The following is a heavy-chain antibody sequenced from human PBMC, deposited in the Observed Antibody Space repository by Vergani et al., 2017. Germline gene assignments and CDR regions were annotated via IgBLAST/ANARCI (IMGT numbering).Heavy chain of an antibody. CDR3: AKTHDFSSLYSSYNWFDP. V-gene: IGHV5-51*03. J-gene: IGHJ5*02. D-gene: IGHD3-3*01. CDR2: IHPADSEI. CDR1: RYRFTNFW. Sequence: EVQLVQSGAEVKKPGESLKISCKGSRYRFTNFWIAWVRQMPGKGLECMGIIHPADSEIRYSPSFQGQITISVDKSINTAYLQWSNLKASDTATYYCAKTHDFSSLYSSYNWFDPWGQGTQVTVSS.